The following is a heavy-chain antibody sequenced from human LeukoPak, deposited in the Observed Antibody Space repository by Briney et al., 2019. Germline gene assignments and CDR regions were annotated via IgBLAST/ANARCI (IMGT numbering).Heavy chain of an antibody. CDR1: GFTFSSYW. CDR3: ARGIRFLEWLSGFDY. Sequence: GGSLRLSCAASGFTFSSYWTHWVRQAPGKGLVWVSRIKNDGRSPSYADSVKGRFTISRDNAKNSLYLQMDSLRVEDTALYYCARGIRFLEWLSGFDYWGQGTLVTVSS. V-gene: IGHV3-74*01. CDR2: IKNDGRSP. J-gene: IGHJ4*02. D-gene: IGHD3-3*01.